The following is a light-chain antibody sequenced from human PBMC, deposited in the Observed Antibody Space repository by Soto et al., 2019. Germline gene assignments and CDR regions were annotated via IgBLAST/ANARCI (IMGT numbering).Light chain of an antibody. CDR1: SIDVGAYNY. CDR2: EVS. CDR3: CSFTSITTYV. V-gene: IGLV2-14*01. J-gene: IGLJ1*01. Sequence: QSALAQPASVSGSLGQSITISCTGTSIDVGAYNYVSWYQQQPGKAPKLMISEVSNRPSGVSNRFSGSKSGNTASLIISGLQAEDEADYYCCSFTSITTYVFXTGTKVTVL.